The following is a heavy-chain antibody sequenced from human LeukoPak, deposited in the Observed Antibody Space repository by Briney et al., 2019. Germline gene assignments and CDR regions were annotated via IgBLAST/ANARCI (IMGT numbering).Heavy chain of an antibody. CDR2: IRDSGEA. D-gene: IGHD3/OR15-3a*01. CDR1: GFTFSSYA. Sequence: GGSLRLSCAASGFTFSSYAMSWVRQAPGKGLEWVGLIRDSGEAFYADFVRGRFATSRDESENTLYLQMNSLRVEDTAVYFCARDRAALQDWVEFDPWGQGTPVIVSS. V-gene: IGHV3-23*01. J-gene: IGHJ5*02. CDR3: ARDRAALQDWVEFDP.